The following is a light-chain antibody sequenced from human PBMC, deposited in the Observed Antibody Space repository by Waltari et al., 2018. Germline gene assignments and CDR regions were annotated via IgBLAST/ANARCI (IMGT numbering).Light chain of an antibody. CDR3: QQYYSSPFT. CDR2: WAS. CDR1: QNLLYNSDNKNY. Sequence: DIVMTQSPDSLAVSLGERVTINCRSSQNLLYNSDNKNYLAWFQQKPGQPPKLLIYWASTRESGVPDRFSGSGSGTEFTLTISSLQAADVAVYYCQQYYSSPFTFGPGTKLEIK. V-gene: IGKV4-1*01. J-gene: IGKJ3*01.